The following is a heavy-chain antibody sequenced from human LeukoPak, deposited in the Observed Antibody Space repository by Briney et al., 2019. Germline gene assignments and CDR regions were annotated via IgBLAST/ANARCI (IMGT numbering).Heavy chain of an antibody. D-gene: IGHD3-10*01. CDR1: GFILRNHG. CDR2: VSHDGSAK. J-gene: IGHJ4*02. V-gene: IGHV3-30*18. Sequence: GGSLTLSCSASGFILRNHGMNWVRQAPGKGLEWVAVVSHDGSAKFYADSVKGRFTISRDNPNNILYLQMNSLRPEDTAVYYCTKELGASGSSHMCYFDYWGEGSVLSV. CDR3: TKELGASGSSHMCYFDY.